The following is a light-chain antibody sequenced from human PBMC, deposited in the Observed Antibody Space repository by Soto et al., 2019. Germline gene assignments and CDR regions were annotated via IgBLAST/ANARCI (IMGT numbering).Light chain of an antibody. V-gene: IGKV1-39*01. CDR3: QQNYSPPWT. Sequence: DIQWTPSPSSLSASVGDRVPITCRAIQSISTFLNWYHQKPGKAPRHLIYAASTLQSGVPSRFSGSGSGTDFTLTISSLQPEDFATYFCQQNYSPPWTVGQGTKVDIK. CDR2: AAS. J-gene: IGKJ1*01. CDR1: QSISTF.